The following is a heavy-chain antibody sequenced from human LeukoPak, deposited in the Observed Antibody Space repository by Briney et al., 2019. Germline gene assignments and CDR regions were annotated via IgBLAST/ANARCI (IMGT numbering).Heavy chain of an antibody. CDR1: GYSISRGYY. D-gene: IGHD3-22*01. CDR3: ATFYYYDSSGYYWDY. CDR2: IYHSGST. V-gene: IGHV4-38-2*01. Sequence: PSETLSLTCAVAGYSISRGYYGGWIRQPPGKGLGWIGRIYHSGSTYYNPSLKSRVTISVDTSKNQFSLKLSSVTAADTAVYYCATFYYYDSSGYYWDYWGQGTLVTVSS. J-gene: IGHJ4*02.